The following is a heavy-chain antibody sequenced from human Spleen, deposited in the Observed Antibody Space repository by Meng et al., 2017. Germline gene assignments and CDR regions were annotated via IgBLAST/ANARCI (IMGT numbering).Heavy chain of an antibody. J-gene: IGHJ4*02. CDR2: INAVFGKT. Sequence: SLKLSCKASGGTFSSYTTSWVRQAPGPGLEWMGGINAVFGKTNYAQKFQGRVTITTDESTSTVYMELTRLTTEDTAVYFCARKAGNCISAPCYSLDYWGQGTLVTVSS. CDR3: ARKAGNCISAPCYSLDY. CDR1: GGTFSSYT. D-gene: IGHD2-15*01. V-gene: IGHV1-69*05.